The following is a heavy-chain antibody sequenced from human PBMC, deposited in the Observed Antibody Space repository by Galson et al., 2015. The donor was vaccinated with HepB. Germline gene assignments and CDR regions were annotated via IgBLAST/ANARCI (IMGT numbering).Heavy chain of an antibody. D-gene: IGHD6-13*01. V-gene: IGHV3-30*03. CDR2: ISYDGSNK. Sequence: SLRLSCAASGFTFSSYGIHWVRQAPGKGLEWVAVISYDGSNKYYADSVKSRFTISRDKSKNTLYLQMNSLRAEDTAVYYCAISPYRSSWYGFDYWGQGTLVTVSS. J-gene: IGHJ4*02. CDR1: GFTFSSYG. CDR3: AISPYRSSWYGFDY.